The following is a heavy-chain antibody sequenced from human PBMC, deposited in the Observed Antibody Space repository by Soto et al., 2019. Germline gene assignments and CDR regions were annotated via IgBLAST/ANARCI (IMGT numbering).Heavy chain of an antibody. CDR1: GFTFSSYW. Sequence: EVQLVESGGGLVQPGGSLRLSCAASGFTFSSYWMHWVRQAPGKGLVWVSRINSDGSSTSYADSVKGRFTISRDNAKNTLYLQINGLRAEDTAVYYCARARAIAAAGISWFDPWGQGTLVTVSS. J-gene: IGHJ5*02. V-gene: IGHV3-74*01. CDR3: ARARAIAAAGISWFDP. CDR2: INSDGSST. D-gene: IGHD6-13*01.